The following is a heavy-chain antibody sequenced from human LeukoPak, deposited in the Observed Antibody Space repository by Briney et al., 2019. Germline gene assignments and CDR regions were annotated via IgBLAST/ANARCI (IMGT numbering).Heavy chain of an antibody. CDR2: IYQSRST. V-gene: IGHV4-38-2*01. CDR3: ARRGSYYSLDY. J-gene: IGHJ4*02. CDR1: GYSISSGYY. Sequence: SETLSLTCAVSGYSISSGYYWGWIRQPPGEGLEWIGSIYQSRSTYYNPSLKSRVTISLDTSKNHFSLDLTSVTAADTAVYYCARRGSYYSLDYWGQGTLVTVSS. D-gene: IGHD1-26*01.